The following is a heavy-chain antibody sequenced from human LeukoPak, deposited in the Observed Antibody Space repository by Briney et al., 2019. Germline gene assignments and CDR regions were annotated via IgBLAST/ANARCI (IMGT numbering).Heavy chain of an antibody. J-gene: IGHJ4*02. CDR1: GGSVSGYY. CDR3: ARHDVVPVIRRGFDF. CDR2: IFYTGTT. V-gene: IGHV4-59*08. D-gene: IGHD2-21*02. Sequence: SETLSLTCTVSGGSVSGYYWCWLRQSPGKVLDWIGNIFYTGTTLYSPSLRGRVTMSVDTSENQFSLKLSSVTAADTAMYYCARHDVVPVIRRGFDFWGQGTLVTVSS.